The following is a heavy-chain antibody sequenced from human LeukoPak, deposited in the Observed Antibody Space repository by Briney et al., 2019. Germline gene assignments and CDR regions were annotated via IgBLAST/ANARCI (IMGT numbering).Heavy chain of an antibody. Sequence: SETLSLTCAVYGGSFSGYYWSWIRQPPGKGLEWIGEINHSGSTNYNPSLKSRVTISVDTSKNQFSLKLSSVTAADTAVYYCAREAAGTSNDYWGQGTLVTVSS. CDR1: GGSFSGYY. CDR3: AREAAGTSNDY. J-gene: IGHJ4*02. V-gene: IGHV4-34*01. CDR2: INHSGST. D-gene: IGHD6-13*01.